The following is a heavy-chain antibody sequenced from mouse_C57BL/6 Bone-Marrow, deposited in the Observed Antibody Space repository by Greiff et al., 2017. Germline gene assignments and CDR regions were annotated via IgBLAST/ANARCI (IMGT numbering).Heavy chain of an antibody. J-gene: IGHJ4*01. Sequence: VQLQQPGAELVMPGASVKLSCKASGYTFTSYWMHWVKQRPGQGLEWIGEIDPSDSYTNYNQKFKGKSTLTVDKSSSTAYMQLSSLTSEDSAVXYGARSYAMDYWGQGTSVTVSS. V-gene: IGHV1-69*01. CDR2: IDPSDSYT. CDR3: ARSYAMDY. CDR1: GYTFTSYW.